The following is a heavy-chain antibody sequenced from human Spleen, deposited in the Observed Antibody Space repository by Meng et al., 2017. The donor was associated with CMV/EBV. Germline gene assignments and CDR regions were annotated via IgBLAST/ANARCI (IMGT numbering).Heavy chain of an antibody. CDR2: ISASGNSA. CDR3: ASDPNSSSSFDY. V-gene: IGHV3-23*01. J-gene: IGHJ4*02. Sequence: GESLKISCAASGFTFSNAWMSWVRQAPGKGLEWVSSISASGNSAYYVNSAVKGRFSISRDNSKNSLYLQMNSLRVEDTAEYYCASDPNSSSSFDYWGQGTLVTVSS. CDR1: GFTFSNAW. D-gene: IGHD6-6*01.